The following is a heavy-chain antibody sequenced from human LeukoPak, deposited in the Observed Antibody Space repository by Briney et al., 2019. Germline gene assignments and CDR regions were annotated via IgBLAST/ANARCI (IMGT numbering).Heavy chain of an antibody. J-gene: IGHJ4*02. CDR3: APGGSSGGWSRGEYFDY. V-gene: IGHV1-2*02. CDR1: GYTFSSYG. D-gene: IGHD6-19*01. CDR2: INPNSGAT. Sequence: ASVKGTCKASGYTFSSYGLSWMRQAPGQGLEWMGWINPNSGATSYAETFQGRVTMTRATSISTAYMELSRLRSDDTAVYYCAPGGSSGGWSRGEYFDYWGQGTLVTVSS.